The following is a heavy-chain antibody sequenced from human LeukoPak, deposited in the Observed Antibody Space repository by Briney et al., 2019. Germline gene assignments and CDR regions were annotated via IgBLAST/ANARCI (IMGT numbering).Heavy chain of an antibody. D-gene: IGHD5-24*01. V-gene: IGHV3-23*01. CDR3: AKGAKRWLQSYYYYYMDV. J-gene: IGHJ6*03. Sequence: GGTLRLSCAASGFTFSSYGMSWVRQAPGKGLEWVSAISGSGGSTYYADSVKGRFTISRDNSKNTLYLQMNSLRAEDTAVYYCAKGAKRWLQSYYYYYMDVWGKGTTVTVSS. CDR2: ISGSGGST. CDR1: GFTFSSYG.